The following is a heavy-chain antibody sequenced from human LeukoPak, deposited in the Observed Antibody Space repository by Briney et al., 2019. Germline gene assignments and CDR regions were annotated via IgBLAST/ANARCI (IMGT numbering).Heavy chain of an antibody. J-gene: IGHJ4*02. Sequence: QPGGSLRLSCAASGFTFSSYGMHWVRQAPGKGLEWVAVISYDGSNKYYADSVKGRFTISRDNSKNTLYLQMNSLRAEDTAVYYCAKSLYGSGSYYPVDYWGQGTLVTVSS. D-gene: IGHD3-10*01. CDR2: ISYDGSNK. CDR1: GFTFSSYG. V-gene: IGHV3-30*18. CDR3: AKSLYGSGSYYPVDY.